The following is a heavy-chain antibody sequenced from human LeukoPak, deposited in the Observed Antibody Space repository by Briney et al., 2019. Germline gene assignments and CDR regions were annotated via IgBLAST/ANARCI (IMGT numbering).Heavy chain of an antibody. CDR2: INPNSGGT. CDR1: GYTFTGYY. D-gene: IGHD2-2*01. Sequence: GASVKVSCKASGYTFTGYYVHWVRQAPGQGLEWMGWINPNSGGTNYAQKFQGRVAMSRDTSISTAYMELSRLRSDDTAVYYCARGLRGSPAFDYWGQGTLVTVSS. J-gene: IGHJ4*02. V-gene: IGHV1-2*02. CDR3: ARGLRGSPAFDY.